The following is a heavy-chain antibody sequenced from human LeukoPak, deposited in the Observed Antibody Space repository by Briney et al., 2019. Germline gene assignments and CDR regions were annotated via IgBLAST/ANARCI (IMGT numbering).Heavy chain of an antibody. CDR2: ISSSSSYI. CDR1: GFTFSSYS. CDR3: ARVFRLAGFDY. D-gene: IGHD3/OR15-3a*01. V-gene: IGHV3-21*01. Sequence: GESLRLSCAASGFTFSSYSMNWVRQAPGKGLEWVSSISSSSSYIYYADSVKGRFTISRDNAKNSLYLQMNSLRAEDTAVYYCARVFRLAGFDYWGQGTLVTVSS. J-gene: IGHJ4*02.